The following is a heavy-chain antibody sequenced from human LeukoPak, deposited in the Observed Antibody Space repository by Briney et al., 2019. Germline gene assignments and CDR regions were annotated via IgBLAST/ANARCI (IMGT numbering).Heavy chain of an antibody. Sequence: GGSLRLSCAASGFTFSSYGMHWVRQAPGKGLEWVAIISYDGSNKYYADSVKGRFTISRDNSKNTLYLQMNSLRAEDTAVYYCAKSMGNYYDSSGYFDYWGQGTLVTVSS. CDR3: AKSMGNYYDSSGYFDY. V-gene: IGHV3-30*18. D-gene: IGHD3-22*01. CDR2: ISYDGSNK. J-gene: IGHJ4*02. CDR1: GFTFSSYG.